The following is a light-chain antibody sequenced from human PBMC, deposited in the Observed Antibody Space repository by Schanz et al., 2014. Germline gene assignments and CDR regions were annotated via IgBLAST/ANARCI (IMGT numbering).Light chain of an antibody. CDR3: QQYGSSPGLT. Sequence: EIVLTQSPGTLSLSPGERATLSCRASQSITNSYLAWYQQKYGQAPRLLIYGASSRATGIPDRFSGSGSGTDFTLTISRLEPEDFAVYYCQQYGSSPGLTFGGGTKVEIK. J-gene: IGKJ4*01. CDR2: GAS. CDR1: QSITNSY. V-gene: IGKV3-20*01.